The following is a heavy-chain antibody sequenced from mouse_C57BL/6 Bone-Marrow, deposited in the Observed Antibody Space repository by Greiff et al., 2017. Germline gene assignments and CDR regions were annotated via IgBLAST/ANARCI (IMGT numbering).Heavy chain of an antibody. CDR2: INPGSGGT. CDR1: GYAFTNYL. J-gene: IGHJ2*01. V-gene: IGHV1-54*01. D-gene: IGHD1-1*01. Sequence: QVQLQQSGAELVRPGTSVKVSCKASGYAFTNYLIEWVKQRPGQGLEWIGVINPGSGGTNYNEKFKGKATLTADKSSSTAYMQLSNLTSEDSAVYFCARYYYGSYFDYWGQGTTLTVSS. CDR3: ARYYYGSYFDY.